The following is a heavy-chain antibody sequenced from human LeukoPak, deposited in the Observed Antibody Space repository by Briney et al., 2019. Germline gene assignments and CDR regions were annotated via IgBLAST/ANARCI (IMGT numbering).Heavy chain of an antibody. J-gene: IGHJ6*03. CDR1: GFTFSSYW. CDR2: IKQDGSEK. CDR3: ARDAGVGANPYYMDV. D-gene: IGHD1-26*01. Sequence: PGGSLRLSCAASGFTFSSYWMSWVRQAPGKGLEWVANIKQDGSEKYYVDSVKGRFTISRDNAKNSLYLQMNSLRAEDTAVYYCARDAGVGANPYYMDVWGKGTTVTVSS. V-gene: IGHV3-7*01.